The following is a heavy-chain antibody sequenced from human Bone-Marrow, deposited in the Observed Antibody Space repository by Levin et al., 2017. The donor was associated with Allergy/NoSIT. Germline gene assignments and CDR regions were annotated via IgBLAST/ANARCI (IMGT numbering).Heavy chain of an antibody. V-gene: IGHV3-23*01. CDR2: ISSSGGST. J-gene: IGHJ4*02. CDR1: GFTFYNYV. CDR3: AKAKSHLDYYGSGSYDF. Sequence: GGSLRLSCAASGFTFYNYVMYWVRQSPGKGLEWVSGISSSGGSTYYADSVKGRFTISRDNSKNTLYLQINSLRAEDTAVYYCAKAKSHLDYYGSGSYDFWGQGTLVTVSS. D-gene: IGHD3-10*01.